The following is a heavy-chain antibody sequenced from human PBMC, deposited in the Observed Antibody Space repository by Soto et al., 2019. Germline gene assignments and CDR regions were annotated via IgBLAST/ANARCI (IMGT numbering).Heavy chain of an antibody. CDR2: IYPGDSDT. J-gene: IGHJ6*02. V-gene: IGHV5-51*01. CDR3: ARHAPRHYGMDV. Sequence: XESLNVYWQCSGYRFTSYWFGLVLPMPGKGLEWMGIIYPGDSDTRYSPSFQGQVTISADKSISTAYLQWSSLKASDTAMYYCARHAPRHYGMDVWGQGTTVTVSS. CDR1: GYRFTSYW.